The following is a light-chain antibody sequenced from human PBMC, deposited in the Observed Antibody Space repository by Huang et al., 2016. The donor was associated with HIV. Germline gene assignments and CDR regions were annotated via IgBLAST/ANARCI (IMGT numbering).Light chain of an antibody. V-gene: IGKV3-11*01. CDR1: QSVGGY. CDR3: QQRTNWPPGFT. CDR2: DAS. J-gene: IGKJ3*01. Sequence: EIVLTQSLATLSLSPGERATLSCRASQSVGGYLAWYQQKPGQAPRLLIYDASNRATGIPARFSGSGSWTDFTLTISSLEPEDFAVYYCQQRTNWPPGFTFGPGTKVDIK.